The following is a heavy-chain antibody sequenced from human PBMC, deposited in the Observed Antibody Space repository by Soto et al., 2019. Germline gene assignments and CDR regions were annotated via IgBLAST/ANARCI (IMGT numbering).Heavy chain of an antibody. D-gene: IGHD3-9*01. Sequence: GESLKISCKGSGYSFTSYWIGWVRQMPGKGLEWMGIIYPGDSDTRYSPSFQGQVTISADKSISTAYPQWSSLKASDTAMYYCARWLLRRYFDWLRNHYYYYGMDVWGQGTTVTVSS. CDR1: GYSFTSYW. CDR3: ARWLLRRYFDWLRNHYYYYGMDV. CDR2: IYPGDSDT. J-gene: IGHJ6*02. V-gene: IGHV5-51*01.